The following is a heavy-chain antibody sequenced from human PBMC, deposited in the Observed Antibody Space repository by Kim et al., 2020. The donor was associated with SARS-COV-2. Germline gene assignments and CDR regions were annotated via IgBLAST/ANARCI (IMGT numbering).Heavy chain of an antibody. D-gene: IGHD2-15*01. J-gene: IGHJ5*02. V-gene: IGHV1-8*01. Sequence: ASVKVSCKASGYTFTSYDINWVRQATGQGLEWMGWMNPNSGNTGYAQKFQGRVTMTRNTSISTAYMELSSLRSEDTAVYYCARGRFYCSGGSCYSEAGWFDPWGQGTLVTVSS. CDR3: ARGRFYCSGGSCYSEAGWFDP. CDR2: MNPNSGNT. CDR1: GYTFTSYD.